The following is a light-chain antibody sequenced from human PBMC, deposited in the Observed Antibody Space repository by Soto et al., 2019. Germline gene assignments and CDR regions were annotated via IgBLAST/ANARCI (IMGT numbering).Light chain of an antibody. Sequence: QSVLTQSPSASASLGASVKLTCTLSSGHSSYAIAWHQQQPEKGPRYLMKLNSDGSHSKGDGIPDRFSGSSSGAERYLTISSLQSEDEADYYCQTWGSGIPVVLGGGTKVTV. V-gene: IGLV4-69*01. CDR3: QTWGSGIPVV. J-gene: IGLJ2*01. CDR1: SGHSSYA. CDR2: LNSDGSH.